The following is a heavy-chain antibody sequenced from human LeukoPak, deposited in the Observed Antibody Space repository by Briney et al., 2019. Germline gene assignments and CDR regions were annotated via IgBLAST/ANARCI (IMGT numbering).Heavy chain of an antibody. Sequence: ASVKVSCKASGYTFLHYDFNWVRQAPGQGLEWVGWISPYNGNTKYTQSLRGRFTMTTDTSTTTAYLEMTGLTSDDTAVYYCAREINGAFDYWGQGTVVTVSS. CDR3: AREINGAFDY. CDR2: ISPYNGNT. J-gene: IGHJ4*02. CDR1: GYTFLHYD. D-gene: IGHD3-10*01. V-gene: IGHV1-18*01.